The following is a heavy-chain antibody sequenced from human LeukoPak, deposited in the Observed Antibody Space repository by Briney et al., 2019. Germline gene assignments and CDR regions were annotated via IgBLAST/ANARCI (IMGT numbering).Heavy chain of an antibody. J-gene: IGHJ6*02. Sequence: GGSLRLSCAASGFXFSSYGIHWVRQAPGKGLEWVAVIWYDGSNKYYADSVKGRFTISRGSSKNTLYLQMNSLRAEDTAVYYCARKVLGVVIQTAAMDVWGQGTTVTVSS. V-gene: IGHV3-33*01. CDR1: GFXFSSYG. CDR3: ARKVLGVVIQTAAMDV. CDR2: IWYDGSNK. D-gene: IGHD3-3*01.